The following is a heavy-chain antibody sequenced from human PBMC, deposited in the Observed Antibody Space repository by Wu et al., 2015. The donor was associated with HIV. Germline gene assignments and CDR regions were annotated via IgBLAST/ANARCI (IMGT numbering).Heavy chain of an antibody. CDR2: IYPPDGST. CDR1: GYTFTNYY. Sequence: QVQLVQSGAEVKKPGASVKISCKASGYTFTNYYIHWVRQAPGQRLEWMGLIYPPDGSTSYPQNFQGGVTMTRNTSISTAYMELSSLRSEDTAVYYCARGYRGGWYPYWGQGTLVTVSS. J-gene: IGHJ4*02. D-gene: IGHD6-19*01. CDR3: ARGYRGGWYPY. V-gene: IGHV1-46*01.